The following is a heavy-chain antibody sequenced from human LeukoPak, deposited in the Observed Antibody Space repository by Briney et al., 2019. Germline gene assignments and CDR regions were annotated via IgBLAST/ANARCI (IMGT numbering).Heavy chain of an antibody. Sequence: PSETLSLTCAVYGESFGGHYWTWIRRPPGKGLEWIGEINHSGSTTSNPSLNNRVTISVDTSKNQFSLKLTSVTAADTAVYYCARPRYGSGSLDSWGQGTLVTVSS. CDR1: GESFGGHY. CDR3: ARPRYGSGSLDS. D-gene: IGHD3-10*01. CDR2: INHSGST. V-gene: IGHV4-34*01. J-gene: IGHJ4*02.